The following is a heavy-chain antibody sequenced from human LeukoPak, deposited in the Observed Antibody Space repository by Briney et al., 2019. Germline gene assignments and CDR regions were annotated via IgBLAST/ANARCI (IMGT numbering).Heavy chain of an antibody. D-gene: IGHD6-19*01. J-gene: IGHJ4*02. CDR3: IKGADPLTWRMMTVAGTRFDY. CDR2: INGDGGIT. V-gene: IGHV3-43*02. CDR1: GFTLHDYA. Sequence: PGRSLRLSCGACGFTLHDYAMHWVRQAPGKGLDWVSLINGDGGITYYAGSVKGRFTISRDNSKNSLYLQMNSLRTEDTALYYCIKGADPLTWRMMTVAGTRFDYWGKGTLVTVSS.